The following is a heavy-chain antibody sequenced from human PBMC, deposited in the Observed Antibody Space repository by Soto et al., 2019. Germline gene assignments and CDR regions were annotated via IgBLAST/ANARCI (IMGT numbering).Heavy chain of an antibody. CDR1: GYHDCSDG. D-gene: IGHD6-13*01. J-gene: IGHJ4*02. Sequence: VPRHAAIEAAGYHDCSDGVLWAYPVSCLGFEWMGWISAYSGDTNYAQNFQGRVTMTTDTSTSTAYMELRSLRSDDTAIYYCARDLWSAATGVQRRFAYWGQGTLVPGSS. V-gene: IGHV1-18*01. CDR2: ISAYSGDT. CDR3: ARDLWSAATGVQRRFAY.